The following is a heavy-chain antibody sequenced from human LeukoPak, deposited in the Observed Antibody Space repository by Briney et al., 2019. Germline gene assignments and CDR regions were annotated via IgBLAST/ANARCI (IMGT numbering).Heavy chain of an antibody. Sequence: SQTLSLTCAISGDSVASNRAAWNWIRQSPSRGLEWLGRTYYRSKWYNEYAVSMKGRININPDSSGNQFSLQLNSMTPDDTAVYYCYGGRGRDYWGQGTLVTVSS. CDR3: YGGRGRDY. V-gene: IGHV6-1*01. J-gene: IGHJ4*02. CDR1: GDSVASNRAA. D-gene: IGHD4-23*01. CDR2: TYYRSKWYN.